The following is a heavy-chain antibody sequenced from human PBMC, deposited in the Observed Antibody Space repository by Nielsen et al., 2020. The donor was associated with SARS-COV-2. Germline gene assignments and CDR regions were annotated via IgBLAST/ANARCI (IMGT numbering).Heavy chain of an antibody. CDR2: KDYGGST. J-gene: IGHJ5*02. D-gene: IGHD6-13*01. Sequence: SETLSLTCTVSGDCISSGSYYWGWIRQPPGKGLEWIGSKDYGGSTYYNPSLKSRVTISVDTPKNQLSLKLTSVTAADTAVYFCARHRLAAAGRGGDWLDPWGQGTLVTVSS. V-gene: IGHV4-39*01. CDR3: ARHRLAAAGRGGDWLDP. CDR1: GDCISSGSYY.